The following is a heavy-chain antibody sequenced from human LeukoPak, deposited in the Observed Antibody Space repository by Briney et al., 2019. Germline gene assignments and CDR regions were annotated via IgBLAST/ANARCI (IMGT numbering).Heavy chain of an antibody. CDR3: ARDHIAVAGVD. J-gene: IGHJ4*02. V-gene: IGHV3-48*01. CDR1: GFTFSSYS. Sequence: GGSLRLSCAASGFTFSSYSMNWVRQAPGKGLKWVSYISSSSSTIYYADSVKGRFTISRDNAKNSLYLQMNSLRAEDTAVYYCARDHIAVAGVDWGQGTLVTVSS. D-gene: IGHD6-19*01. CDR2: ISSSSSTI.